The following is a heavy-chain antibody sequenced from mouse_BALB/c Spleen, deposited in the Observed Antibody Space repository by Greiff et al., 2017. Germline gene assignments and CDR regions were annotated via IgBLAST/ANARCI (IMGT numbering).Heavy chain of an antibody. Sequence: QVQLKESGAELVKPGASVKLSCKASGYTFTSYYMYWVKQRPGQGLEWIGEIDPSDSYTNYNQKFKGKATLTVDKSSSTAYMQLSSLTSEDSAVYYCARPSYGNYDAMDYWGQGTSVTVSS. D-gene: IGHD2-1*01. CDR2: IDPSDSYT. V-gene: IGHV1-69*02. CDR3: ARPSYGNYDAMDY. J-gene: IGHJ4*01. CDR1: GYTFTSYY.